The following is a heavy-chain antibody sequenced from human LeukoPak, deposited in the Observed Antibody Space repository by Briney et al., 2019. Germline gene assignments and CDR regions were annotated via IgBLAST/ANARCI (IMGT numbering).Heavy chain of an antibody. Sequence: GGSLRLSCTASGFTFSSYWMHWVRQVPGKGLTWLTRISLDGSMTSYADSVRGRFIISRDNAKNTVYLQLNGLRAEDTAVYHCAREGITLTLDYWGQGTLVAVSS. D-gene: IGHD5-24*01. J-gene: IGHJ4*02. CDR2: ISLDGSMT. CDR1: GFTFSSYW. V-gene: IGHV3-74*01. CDR3: AREGITLTLDY.